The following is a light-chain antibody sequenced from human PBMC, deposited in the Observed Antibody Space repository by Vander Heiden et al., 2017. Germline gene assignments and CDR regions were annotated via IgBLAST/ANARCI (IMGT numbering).Light chain of an antibody. J-gene: IGKJ1*01. Sequence: DIQMSQSPSILSASGGDRVTITCRASQSISSSLAWYQQKPGNAPKLLIYEASTLQSGVPSRFSGRASGTEFTLTISSLQPDDFATYYCQQYNPYATFGQGTKVEIK. CDR3: QQYNPYAT. CDR1: QSISSS. CDR2: EAS. V-gene: IGKV1-5*03.